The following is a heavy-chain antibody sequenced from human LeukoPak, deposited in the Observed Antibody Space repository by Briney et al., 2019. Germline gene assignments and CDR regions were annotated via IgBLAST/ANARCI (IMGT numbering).Heavy chain of an antibody. J-gene: IGHJ4*02. CDR1: GFTFSSYE. D-gene: IGHD3/OR15-3a*01. CDR3: ARGVPTGYYTSCYDY. Sequence: GGSLRLSCAASGFTFSSYEMNWVRQAPGKGLEWVSYISSSGSTIYYADSVKGRLTISRDNAKNSLYLQMNSLRAEDTAVYYCARGVPTGYYTSCYDYWGQGTLVTVSS. V-gene: IGHV3-48*03. CDR2: ISSSGSTI.